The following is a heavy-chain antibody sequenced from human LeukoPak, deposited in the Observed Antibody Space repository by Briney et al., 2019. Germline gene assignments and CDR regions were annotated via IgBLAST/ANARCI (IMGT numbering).Heavy chain of an antibody. D-gene: IGHD3-10*01. CDR3: ARDESSGSLHFDY. CDR2: IWFDGSNK. Sequence: GGSLRLSCAASGFTFSNFGMHWVRQAPGKGLEWVAVIWFDGSNKYYADSVKGRFTISRDNSKNTLYLRMDSLRAEDTALYYCARDESSGSLHFDYWGQGTLVTVSS. J-gene: IGHJ4*02. V-gene: IGHV3-33*01. CDR1: GFTFSNFG.